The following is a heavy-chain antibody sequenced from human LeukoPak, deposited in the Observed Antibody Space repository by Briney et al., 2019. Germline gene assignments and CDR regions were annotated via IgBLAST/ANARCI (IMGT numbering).Heavy chain of an antibody. CDR3: ARHSYSSGWYAVGY. CDR2: IYPGDSDT. Sequence: GESLKISCKGSGYSFTSYWIGWVRPMPGKGLEWMGIIYPGDSDTRYSPSFQGQVTISADKSISTAHLQWSSLKASDTAMYYCARHSYSSGWYAVGYWGQGTRVAVSS. CDR1: GYSFTSYW. V-gene: IGHV5-51*01. J-gene: IGHJ4*02. D-gene: IGHD6-19*01.